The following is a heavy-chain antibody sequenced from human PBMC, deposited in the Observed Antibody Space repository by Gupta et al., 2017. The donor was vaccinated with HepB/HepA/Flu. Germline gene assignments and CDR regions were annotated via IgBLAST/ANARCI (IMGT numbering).Heavy chain of an antibody. CDR3: ARGASYMDV. CDR1: GFTLSSYS. CDR2: ITSSSSKM. V-gene: IGHV3-48*02. Sequence: EVQLVESGGGLVQPGGSLRLSCVASGFTLSSYSMNWVRQAPGKGLEWVSYITSSSSKMYYADSVKGRFTISRDNAKNSLYLQLNSLRDEDTAVYSCARGASYMDVWGKGTTVTVSS. J-gene: IGHJ6*03.